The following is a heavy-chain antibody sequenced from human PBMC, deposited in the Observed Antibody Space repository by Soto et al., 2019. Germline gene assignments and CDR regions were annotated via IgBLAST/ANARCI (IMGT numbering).Heavy chain of an antibody. CDR1: GFTFSSYA. V-gene: IGHV3-23*01. CDR2: ISGSGGST. J-gene: IGHJ4*02. D-gene: IGHD4-4*01. CDR3: AKESLHYSDFDY. Sequence: GGSLRLSCAASGFTFSSYAMSWVRQAPGKGLEWVSAISGSGGSTYYADSMKGRFTISRDNSKNTLYLQMNSLTAEDTVVYYCAKESLHYSDFDYWGQGTMVTVSS.